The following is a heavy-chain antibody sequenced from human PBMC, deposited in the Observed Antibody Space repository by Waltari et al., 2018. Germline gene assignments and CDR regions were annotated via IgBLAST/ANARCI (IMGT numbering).Heavy chain of an antibody. V-gene: IGHV3-48*01. J-gene: IGHJ6*02. Sequence: EVQLVESGGGLVQPGGSLRLSCAASGFTFSSYSMNWVRQAPGKGLEWVSYISSSISTIYYADSVKGRFTISRDNAKNSLYLQMNSLRAEDTAVYYCARRHNYYYGMDVWGQGTTVTVSS. CDR1: GFTFSSYS. CDR3: ARRHNYYYGMDV. CDR2: ISSSISTI.